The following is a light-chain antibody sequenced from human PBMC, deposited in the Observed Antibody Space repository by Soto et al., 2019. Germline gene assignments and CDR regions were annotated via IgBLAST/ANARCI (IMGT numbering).Light chain of an antibody. CDR1: QDISSH. J-gene: IGKJ1*01. V-gene: IGKV1-9*01. CDR2: AAS. Sequence: DILLTQSPSFLSASVGDRVTITCRASQDISSHLVWFQQEPGKAPKLLIYAASTLQSGVPSRFTGVGAGTESTLTISSLQPEDFATYYCLQLDSFPPTFGQGTKVETK. CDR3: LQLDSFPPT.